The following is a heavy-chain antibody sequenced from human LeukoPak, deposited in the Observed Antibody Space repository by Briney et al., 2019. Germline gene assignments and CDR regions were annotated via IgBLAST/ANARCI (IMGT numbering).Heavy chain of an antibody. Sequence: GGSLRLSCAASGFTFSSYAMSWVRQAPGKGLEWVSAISGSGGSTYYADSVKGRITISRDNAKNSLYLQMNSLRAEDTAVYYWARVPSYYYDSSGLYFDYWGQGTLVTVSS. CDR2: ISGSGGST. CDR3: ARVPSYYYDSSGLYFDY. CDR1: GFTFSSYA. V-gene: IGHV3-23*01. J-gene: IGHJ4*02. D-gene: IGHD3-22*01.